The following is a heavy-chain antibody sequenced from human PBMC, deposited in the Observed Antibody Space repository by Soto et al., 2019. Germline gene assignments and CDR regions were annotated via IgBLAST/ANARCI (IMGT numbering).Heavy chain of an antibody. D-gene: IGHD2-15*01. V-gene: IGHV1-2*02. Sequence: QVQLVQSGAEVKKPGASVKVSCKASGYTFTGYYMHWVRQAPGQGLEWMGWINPNSGDTNYAQKFQGRVTMTRDTSISTAYMELSRLRSDDTAVYYCARERGGGYCSGGSCYEFDPWGQGTLVTVSS. J-gene: IGHJ5*02. CDR2: INPNSGDT. CDR3: ARERGGGYCSGGSCYEFDP. CDR1: GYTFTGYY.